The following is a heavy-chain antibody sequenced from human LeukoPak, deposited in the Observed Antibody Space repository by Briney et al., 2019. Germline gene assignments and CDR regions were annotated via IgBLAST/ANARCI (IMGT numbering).Heavy chain of an antibody. V-gene: IGHV3-48*03. D-gene: IGHD6-19*01. CDR2: ISSSGSPI. CDR1: GFTFKNYE. J-gene: IGHJ4*02. CDR3: ARGPSVGSGWSPDY. Sequence: GGSLRLSGAASGFTFKNYEMNWVRQTPGEGLEWVSYISSSGSPIYYADSVKGRFIISRDNAKNSLYLQMNSLRAEDTAVYYCARGPSVGSGWSPDYWGQGTLVTVSS.